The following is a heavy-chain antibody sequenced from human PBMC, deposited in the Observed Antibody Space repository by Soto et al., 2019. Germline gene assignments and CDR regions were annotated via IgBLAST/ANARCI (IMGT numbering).Heavy chain of an antibody. J-gene: IGHJ4*02. CDR3: ARDRNDFWSGYYPRLEFDY. CDR2: IKQDGSEK. Sequence: GGSLRLSCAASGFTFSSYWMSWVRQAPGKGLEWVANIKQDGSEKYYVDSVKGRFTISRDNAKNSLYLQMNSLRAEDTAVYSCARDRNDFWSGYYPRLEFDYWGQGT. D-gene: IGHD3-3*01. V-gene: IGHV3-7*03. CDR1: GFTFSSYW.